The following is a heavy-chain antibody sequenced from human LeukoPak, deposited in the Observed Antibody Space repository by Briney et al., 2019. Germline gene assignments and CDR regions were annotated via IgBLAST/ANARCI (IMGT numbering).Heavy chain of an antibody. Sequence: GGSLRLSCAASGFTFSSYAMHWVRQAPGKGLEWVAVISYDGSNKYYADSVKGRFTISRDNSKNTLYLQMNSLRAEDTAVYYCARKGGYFDWLFEYHFDYWGQGTLVTVSS. V-gene: IGHV3-30*04. CDR1: GFTFSSYA. CDR2: ISYDGSNK. D-gene: IGHD3-9*01. J-gene: IGHJ4*02. CDR3: ARKGGYFDWLFEYHFDY.